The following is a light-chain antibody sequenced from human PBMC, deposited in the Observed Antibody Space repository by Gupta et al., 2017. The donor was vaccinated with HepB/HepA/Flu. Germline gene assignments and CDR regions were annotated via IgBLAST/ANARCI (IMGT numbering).Light chain of an antibody. V-gene: IGLV1-44*01. CDR2: YNV. CDR3: AAWDTSLNVVV. Sequence: QSVLTQSNSVSGTPGQRVTIYCSGRSSNVGRNNVNCYQQLTGTSPKLLIYYNVERPSGVPERISGSKSGTSASLAISGLQSEDEADYYCAAWDTSLNVVVFGGGTKLTVL. CDR1: SSNVGRNN. J-gene: IGLJ2*01.